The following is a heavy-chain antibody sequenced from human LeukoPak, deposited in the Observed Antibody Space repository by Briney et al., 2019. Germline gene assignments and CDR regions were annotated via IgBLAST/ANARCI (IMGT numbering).Heavy chain of an antibody. CDR2: IYHSGST. CDR3: ARGWRTVTTT. CDR1: GYSIHGGYY. D-gene: IGHD4-11*01. J-gene: IGHJ5*02. V-gene: IGHV4-38-2*02. Sequence: SEPQALTCSVPGYSIHGGYYWGCLHPPPRNRQEQTGNIYHSGSTYYNPSLKSRVNISVDTSKNQFTLKLSSVTAADTAVYYCARGWRTVTTTWGQGTQVTVSA.